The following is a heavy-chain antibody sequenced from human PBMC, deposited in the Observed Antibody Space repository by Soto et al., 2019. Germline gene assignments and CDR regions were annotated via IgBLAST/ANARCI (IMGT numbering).Heavy chain of an antibody. CDR1: GFTFSNYG. J-gene: IGHJ4*02. Sequence: QVQLVESGGDVVQPGRSLRLSCAASGFTFSNYGMHWVRQAPGKGLEWVAVISYEGSNEYYADSVKGRFTISRDNSKNTLYLQMDSLRDEDTAVYYCAKDRESSGPHCFDYWGQGALVTVSS. CDR2: ISYEGSNE. CDR3: AKDRESSGPHCFDY. V-gene: IGHV3-30*18. D-gene: IGHD3-22*01.